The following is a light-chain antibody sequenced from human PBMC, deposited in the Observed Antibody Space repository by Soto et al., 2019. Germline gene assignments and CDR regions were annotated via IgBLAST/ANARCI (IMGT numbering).Light chain of an antibody. V-gene: IGLV3-21*02. Sequence: ELTQPPSVSVAPGQTARITCGGNNIESKSVHWYQQRPGQAPVLVIYVDSDRPSGIPDRFSASTSGNTAALTISRVEAGDEADYYCQVWDTISDHYVFGSGTKVT. J-gene: IGLJ1*01. CDR3: QVWDTISDHYV. CDR1: NIESKS. CDR2: VDS.